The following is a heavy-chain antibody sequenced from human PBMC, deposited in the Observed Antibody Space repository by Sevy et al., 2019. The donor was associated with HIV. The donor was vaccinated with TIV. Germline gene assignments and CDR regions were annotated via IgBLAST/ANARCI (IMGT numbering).Heavy chain of an antibody. CDR3: ARVTMVRGVIIFWFDP. CDR1: GYTFTSYD. D-gene: IGHD3-10*01. Sequence: ASVKVSCKASGYTFTSYDINWVRQATGQGLEWMVWMNPNSGNTGYAQKFQGRVTMTRNTSISTAYMELSSLRSEDTAVYHCARVTMVRGVIIFWFDPWGQGTLVTVSS. V-gene: IGHV1-8*01. CDR2: MNPNSGNT. J-gene: IGHJ5*02.